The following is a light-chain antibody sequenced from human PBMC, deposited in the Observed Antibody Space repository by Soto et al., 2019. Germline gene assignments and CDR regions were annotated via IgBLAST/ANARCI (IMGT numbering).Light chain of an antibody. CDR1: RGFGRC. V-gene: IGKV1-5*01. CDR2: DAS. CDR3: QQYYSYWT. Sequence: DIQMTQSPSTLSASVGATVPVPCRASRGFGRCLAWYQQKPGKAPKLLIFDASTLENGVPARFSGSRSGPEFSLTISSLQPDDFATYYCQQYYSYWTFGQGTKVEIK. J-gene: IGKJ1*01.